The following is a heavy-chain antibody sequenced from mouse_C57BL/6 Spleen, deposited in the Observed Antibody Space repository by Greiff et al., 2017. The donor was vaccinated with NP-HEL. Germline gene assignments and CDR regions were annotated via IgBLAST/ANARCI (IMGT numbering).Heavy chain of an antibody. Sequence: EVQLQESGPELVKPAASVQLPLPSSFSSFPYSPLPFFTHINLKSLEWIGVINPNYGTTSYNQKFKGKATLTVDQSSSTAYMQLNSLTSEDSAVYYCARGGTHYFDYWGQGTTLTVSS. CDR2: INPNYGTT. J-gene: IGHJ2*01. CDR3: ARGGTHYFDY. V-gene: IGHV1-39*01. CDR1: FSSFPYSP.